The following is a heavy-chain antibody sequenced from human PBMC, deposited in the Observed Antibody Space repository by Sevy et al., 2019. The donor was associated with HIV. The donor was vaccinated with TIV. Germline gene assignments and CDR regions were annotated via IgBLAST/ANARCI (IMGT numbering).Heavy chain of an antibody. Sequence: ASVKVSCKVSGYTLTKLSMHWVRQAPGKGLEWMGSFDPEDGETIYQQKLKGRVTMTEDTSTDTAYMELGSLRSEETAVYYCATTKDYYEDSGSPFDYWGQGTLVTVSS. D-gene: IGHD3-22*01. V-gene: IGHV1-24*01. CDR1: GYTLTKLS. CDR3: ATTKDYYEDSGSPFDY. CDR2: FDPEDGET. J-gene: IGHJ4*02.